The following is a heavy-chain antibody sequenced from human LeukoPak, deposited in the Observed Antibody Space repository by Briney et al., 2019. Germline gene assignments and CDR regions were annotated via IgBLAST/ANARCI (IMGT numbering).Heavy chain of an antibody. CDR2: INPNSGGT. J-gene: IGHJ3*02. V-gene: IGHV1-2*04. CDR3: AREALGGVISVGAFDI. Sequence: GASVKVSCKASGYTFTGYYMHWVRQAPGRGLEWMGWINPNSGGTNYAQKFQGWVTMTRDTSISTAYMELSRLRSDDAAVYYCAREALGGVISVGAFDIWGQGTMVTVSS. D-gene: IGHD3-16*01. CDR1: GYTFTGYY.